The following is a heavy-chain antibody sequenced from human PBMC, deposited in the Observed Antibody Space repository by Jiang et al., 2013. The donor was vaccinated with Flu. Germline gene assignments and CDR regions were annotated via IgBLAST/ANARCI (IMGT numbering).Heavy chain of an antibody. J-gene: IGHJ4*02. D-gene: IGHD6-25*01. CDR3: ARSAALVDYDY. Sequence: LLKPSETLSLTCTVSGGSVINYFWSWLRQPPGKGLEWIGYIYYSGSTNYNPSLKSRVTILVDTSKDQFSLKLTSVTAADTAIYYCARSAALVDYDYWGQVTLVTVSS. CDR1: GGSVINYF. CDR2: IYYSGST. V-gene: IGHV4-59*08.